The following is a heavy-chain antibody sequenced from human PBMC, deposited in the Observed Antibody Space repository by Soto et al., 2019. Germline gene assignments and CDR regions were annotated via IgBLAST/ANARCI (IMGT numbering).Heavy chain of an antibody. Sequence: GGSLRLSCAASGFTFSSYSMNWVRQAPGKGLEWVSYISSSSSTIYYADSVKGRFTISRDNAKNSLYLQMNSLRAEDTAVYYCAADSGSPSYYYYGMDVWGQGTTVTVSS. CDR2: ISSSSSTI. J-gene: IGHJ6*02. D-gene: IGHD1-26*01. V-gene: IGHV3-48*04. CDR1: GFTFSSYS. CDR3: AADSGSPSYYYYGMDV.